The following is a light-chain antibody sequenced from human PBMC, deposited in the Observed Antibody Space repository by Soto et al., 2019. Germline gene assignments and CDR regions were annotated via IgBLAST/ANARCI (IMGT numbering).Light chain of an antibody. V-gene: IGLV2-14*01. Sequence: QSALTQPASVSGSPGQSITISCTGTNSDITYNFVSWYQQHTGKAPKLIIYEVTNRPSGVSHRFSGSKSGNTASLTISGLQAEDEADYYCNSYTSSSTLTYVFGTGTKLTVL. CDR3: NSYTSSSTLTYV. J-gene: IGLJ1*01. CDR2: EVT. CDR1: NSDITYNF.